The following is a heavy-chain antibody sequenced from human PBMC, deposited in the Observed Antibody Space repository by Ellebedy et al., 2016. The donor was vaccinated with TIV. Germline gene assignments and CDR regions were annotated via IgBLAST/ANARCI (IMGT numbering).Heavy chain of an antibody. CDR1: GYTFTSYY. J-gene: IGHJ1*01. CDR3: ARSYGDYADFQH. D-gene: IGHD4-17*01. CDR2: INPSGGST. Sequence: AASVKVSCKASGYTFTSYYMHWVRQAPGQGLEWMGRINPSGGSTSYAQKFQGRVTMTRDTSTSTVYMELSSLRSEDTAVYYCARSYGDYADFQHWGQGTLVTVSS. V-gene: IGHV1-46*01.